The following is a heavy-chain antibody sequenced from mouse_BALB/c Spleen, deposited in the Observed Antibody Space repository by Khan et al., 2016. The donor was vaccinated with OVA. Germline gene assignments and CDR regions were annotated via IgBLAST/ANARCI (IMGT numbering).Heavy chain of an antibody. CDR3: GRDGAYHRNDGWFAY. V-gene: IGHV1-4*01. D-gene: IGHD2-14*01. CDR1: GYTFTSYT. Sequence: VQLQQSGAELARPGASVKMSCKAFGYTFTSYTIHWIKKRPGQGLEWIGYINPSNGYTNYNQKFKDKATLTTDKSSTTAYLQMSSLTSDDSAVYNCGRDGAYHRNDGWFAYWGQGTLVTVSA. J-gene: IGHJ3*01. CDR2: INPSNGYT.